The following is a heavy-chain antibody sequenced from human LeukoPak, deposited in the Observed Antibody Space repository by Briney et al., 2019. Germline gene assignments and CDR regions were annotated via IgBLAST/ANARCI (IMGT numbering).Heavy chain of an antibody. Sequence: SETLPLTCAVYGGSFSGYYWSWIRQPPGKGLEWIGEINHSGSTNYNPSLKSRVTISVDTSKNQFSLKLSSVTAADTAVYYCVRHGGSYSLDYWGQGTLVTVSS. V-gene: IGHV4-34*01. CDR3: VRHGGSYSLDY. CDR2: INHSGST. D-gene: IGHD1-26*01. CDR1: GGSFSGYY. J-gene: IGHJ4*02.